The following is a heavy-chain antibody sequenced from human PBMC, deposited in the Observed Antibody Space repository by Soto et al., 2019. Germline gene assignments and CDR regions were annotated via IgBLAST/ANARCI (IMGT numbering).Heavy chain of an antibody. CDR2: INPNSGGT. Sequence: ASVKVSCKASGYTFTGYYMHWVRQAPGQGLEWMGWINPNSGGTNYAQKFQARVTMTRDTSISTAYMELSRLRSDDTAVYYCARVETYYDFWSGPSNYGMDVWGQGTTVTVSS. CDR1: GYTFTGYY. J-gene: IGHJ6*02. V-gene: IGHV1-2*02. CDR3: ARVETYYDFWSGPSNYGMDV. D-gene: IGHD3-3*01.